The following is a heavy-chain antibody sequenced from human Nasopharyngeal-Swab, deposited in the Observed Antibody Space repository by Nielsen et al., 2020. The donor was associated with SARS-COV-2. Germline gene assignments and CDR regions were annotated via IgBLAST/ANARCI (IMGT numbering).Heavy chain of an antibody. CDR3: ARELYSNKWGKAFDI. CDR1: ENTFSSYY. Sequence: ASVKVSCKASENTFSSYYVHWVREAPGQGLEWMGLVNPRDNSISYAHKFQDRVTVTRDTSTSTVYMELSSLSSEDTAVYYCARELYSNKWGKAFDIWGHGTVVTVSS. D-gene: IGHD6-13*01. J-gene: IGHJ3*02. V-gene: IGHV1-46*01. CDR2: VNPRDNSI.